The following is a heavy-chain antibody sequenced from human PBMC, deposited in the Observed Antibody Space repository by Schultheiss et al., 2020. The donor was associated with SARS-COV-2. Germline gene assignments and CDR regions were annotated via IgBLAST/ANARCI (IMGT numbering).Heavy chain of an antibody. CDR1: GFTFSSYS. Sequence: GESLNISCAASGFTFSSYSMNWVRQAPGKGLEWVSYISSSSSTIYYADSVKGRFTISRDNAKNSLYLQMNSLRAEDTAVYYCARSPPENYYDSSGYPDYWGQGTLVTVSS. CDR2: ISSSSSTI. CDR3: ARSPPENYYDSSGYPDY. J-gene: IGHJ4*02. D-gene: IGHD3-22*01. V-gene: IGHV3-48*04.